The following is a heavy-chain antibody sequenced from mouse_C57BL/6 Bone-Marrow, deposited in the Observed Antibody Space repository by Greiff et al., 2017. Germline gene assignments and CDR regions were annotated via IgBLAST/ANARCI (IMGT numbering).Heavy chain of an antibody. CDR1: GYTFTSYW. Sequence: VQLQQSGAELVKPGASVKMSCKASGYTFTSYWITWVKQRPGQGLEWIGDIYPGSGSTNYNEKFKSKATLTVDTSSSTAYMQLSSLSSEDSAVYYCASDWYFDVWGTGTTVTVSA. V-gene: IGHV1-55*01. CDR2: IYPGSGST. J-gene: IGHJ1*03. CDR3: ASDWYFDV.